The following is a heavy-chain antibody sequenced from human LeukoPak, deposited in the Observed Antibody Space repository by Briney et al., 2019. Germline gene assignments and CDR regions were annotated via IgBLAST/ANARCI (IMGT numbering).Heavy chain of an antibody. CDR1: GYAFTSYG. V-gene: IGHV1-18*01. J-gene: IGHJ4*02. Sequence: ASVKVSCNASGYAFTSYGISWVRQAPGQGLEWIGWISAYNGNTNYAQKLQGRVTMTTDTSTSTAYMELRSLRSDDTALHYCARELYDFWSSSYNLYFACWGQGPLVTLSS. CDR2: ISAYNGNT. D-gene: IGHD3-3*01. CDR3: ARELYDFWSSSYNLYFAC.